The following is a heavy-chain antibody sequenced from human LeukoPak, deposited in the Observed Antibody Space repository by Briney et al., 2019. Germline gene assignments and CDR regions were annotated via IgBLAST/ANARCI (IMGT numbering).Heavy chain of an antibody. J-gene: IGHJ6*02. CDR3: ARVDPKYDYYYGMDV. V-gene: IGHV3-66*01. CDR2: IRSGAYT. Sequence: PGGSLRLSCAASGFTVITNYMSWVRQAPGQGLGWVSIIRSGAYTYYADSVRGRFTISRDNSKNMVYLQMNSLRAEDTGIYFCARVDPKYDYYYGMDVWGQGTTVTVSS. CDR1: GFTVITNY.